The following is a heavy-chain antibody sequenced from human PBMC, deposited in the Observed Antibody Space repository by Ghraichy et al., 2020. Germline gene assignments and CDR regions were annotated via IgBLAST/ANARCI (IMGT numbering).Heavy chain of an antibody. CDR3: ARDLLIAAAGAFDY. V-gene: IGHV3-30-3*01. Sequence: GGSLRLSCAASGFTFSSYAMHWVRQAPGKGLEWVAVISYDGSNKYYADSVKGRFTISRDNSKNTLYLQMNSLRAEDTAGYYCARDLLIAAAGAFDYWGQGTLVTVSS. J-gene: IGHJ4*02. D-gene: IGHD6-13*01. CDR2: ISYDGSNK. CDR1: GFTFSSYA.